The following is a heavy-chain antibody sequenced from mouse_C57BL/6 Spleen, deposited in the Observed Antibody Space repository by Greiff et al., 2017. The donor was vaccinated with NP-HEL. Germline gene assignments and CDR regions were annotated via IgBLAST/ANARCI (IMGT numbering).Heavy chain of an antibody. CDR3: ARGPSFITTVVEDYFDY. CDR2: IWSGGST. J-gene: IGHJ2*01. CDR1: GFSLTSYG. V-gene: IGHV2-2*01. D-gene: IGHD1-1*01. Sequence: VQLQQSGPGLVQPSQSLSITCTVSGFSLTSYGVHWVRQSPGKGLEWLGVIWSGGSTDYNAAFISRLSMSKDNSKSQVFFKMNSLQADDTAIYYCARGPSFITTVVEDYFDYWGQGTTLTVSS.